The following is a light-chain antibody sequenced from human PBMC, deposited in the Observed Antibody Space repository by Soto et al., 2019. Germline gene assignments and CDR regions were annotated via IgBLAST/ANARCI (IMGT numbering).Light chain of an antibody. Sequence: EIVLTQSPATLSVSPGESATLSCRASPSVSFNLAWYQQKPGQSPRLLIYFASTRATGVPARFSGSGSGTEFTLTISSLQSEDFAVYYCQQFKDWPPLTFGGGTKVEIK. CDR2: FAS. CDR1: PSVSFN. CDR3: QQFKDWPPLT. J-gene: IGKJ4*01. V-gene: IGKV3-15*01.